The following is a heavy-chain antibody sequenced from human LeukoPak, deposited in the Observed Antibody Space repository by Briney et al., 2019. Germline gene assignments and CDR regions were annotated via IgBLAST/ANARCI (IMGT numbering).Heavy chain of an antibody. V-gene: IGHV3-23*01. J-gene: IGHJ6*02. CDR1: GFTFSSYA. D-gene: IGHD5-18*01. CDR3: AAAPSPDVDTAMVYYYGMDV. Sequence: PGGSLRLSCAASGFTFSSYAMSWVRQAPGKGLEWVSAISGSGGSTYCADSVKGRFTISRDNSKNTLYLQMNSLRAEDTAVYYCAAAPSPDVDTAMVYYYGMDVWGQGTTVTVSS. CDR2: ISGSGGST.